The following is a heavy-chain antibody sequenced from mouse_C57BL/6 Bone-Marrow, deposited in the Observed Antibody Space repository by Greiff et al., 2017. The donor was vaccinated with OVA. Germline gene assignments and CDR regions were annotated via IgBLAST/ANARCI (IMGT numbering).Heavy chain of an antibody. J-gene: IGHJ3*01. V-gene: IGHV1-64*01. Sequence: VQLQQPGAELVKPGASVKLSCKASGYTFTSYWMHWVKQRPGQGLEWIGMIHPNSGSTNYNEKFKSKATLTVDKSSSTAYMQLSSLTSEDAAVYDCARASYGYDRFAYWGQGTLVTVSA. CDR3: ARASYGYDRFAY. D-gene: IGHD2-14*01. CDR1: GYTFTSYW. CDR2: IHPNSGST.